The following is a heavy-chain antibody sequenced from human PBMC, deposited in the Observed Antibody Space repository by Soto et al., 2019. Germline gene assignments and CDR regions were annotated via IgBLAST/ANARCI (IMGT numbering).Heavy chain of an antibody. Sequence: QVQLVESGGGVVQPGRSRRLSCAASGCIFSNYVMYWVREAPGKGLEWVAFMSYDGTTKSYADSVKGRFAISRDDATTTLYLQMNSLRPDDTGVYYCSREVLWSRYFDYWGQGTLVPVSS. CDR3: SREVLWSRYFDY. V-gene: IGHV3-30*09. D-gene: IGHD3-10*01. CDR1: GCIFSNYV. J-gene: IGHJ4*02. CDR2: MSYDGTTK.